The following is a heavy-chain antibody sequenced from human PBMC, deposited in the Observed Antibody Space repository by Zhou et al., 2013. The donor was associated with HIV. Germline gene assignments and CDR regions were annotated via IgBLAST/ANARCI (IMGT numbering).Heavy chain of an antibody. D-gene: IGHD2-2*01. Sequence: QVRLVQSGTEVKRPGSSVKVSCKASEGTFTSYVISWVRQSGQGLEWMGWIIPVFGTTKYAQNFQDRVTITADESATTVYMELSSLRSDDMAVYYCARGRIPGSGYYYGMDVWGQGTTVTVSS. CDR3: ARGRIPGSGYYYGMDV. CDR1: EGTFTSYV. CDR2: IIPVFGTT. J-gene: IGHJ6*01. V-gene: IGHV1-69*13.